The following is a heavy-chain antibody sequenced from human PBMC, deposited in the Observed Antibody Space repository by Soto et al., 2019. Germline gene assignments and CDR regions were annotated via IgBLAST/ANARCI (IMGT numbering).Heavy chain of an antibody. J-gene: IGHJ3*02. V-gene: IGHV4-39*01. CDR2: IYYSGST. CDR1: GGSISSSSYY. D-gene: IGHD2-21*01. CDR3: ARHGPLRDILWWFWNI. Sequence: QLQLQESGPGLVKPSETLSLTCTVSGGSISSSSYYWGWIRQPPGKGLEWIGSIYYSGSTYYNPSLKSRVTISVDTSKNQFSLKLSSVTAADTAVYYCARHGPLRDILWWFWNIWGQGTMVTVSS.